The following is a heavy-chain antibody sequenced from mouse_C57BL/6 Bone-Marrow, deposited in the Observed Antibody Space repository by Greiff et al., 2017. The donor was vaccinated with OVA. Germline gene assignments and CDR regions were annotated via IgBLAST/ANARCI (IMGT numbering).Heavy chain of an antibody. D-gene: IGHD1-1*01. V-gene: IGHV1-81*01. CDR2: IYPRSGNP. J-gene: IGHJ2*01. CDR3: AIDYGSSWYYFDY. CDR1: GYTFTSYG. Sequence: VQLVESGAELARPGASVKLSCKASGYTFTSYGISWVKQRTGQGLDWIGEIYPRSGNPYYNEKFKGKATLTADKSSSTAYMELRSLTSEDSAVYFCAIDYGSSWYYFDYWGQGTTLTVSS.